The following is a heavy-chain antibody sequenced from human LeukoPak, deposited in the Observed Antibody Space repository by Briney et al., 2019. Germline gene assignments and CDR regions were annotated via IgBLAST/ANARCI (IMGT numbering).Heavy chain of an antibody. CDR1: GYTFTSYD. D-gene: IGHD3-22*01. CDR3: ARMGGVNYYDSRWDY. J-gene: IGHJ4*02. V-gene: IGHV1-69*05. Sequence: ASVKVSCKASGYTFTSYDINWVRQAPGQGLEWMGGIIPIFGTANYAQKFQGRVTITTDESTSTAYMELSSLRSEDTAVYYCARMGGVNYYDSRWDYWGQGTLVTVSS. CDR2: IIPIFGTA.